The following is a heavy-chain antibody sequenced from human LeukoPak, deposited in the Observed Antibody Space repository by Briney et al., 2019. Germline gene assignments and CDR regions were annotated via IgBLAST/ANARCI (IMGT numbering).Heavy chain of an antibody. CDR2: ISSSGSTI. Sequence: GGSLRLSCAASGFTFSSYEMNWVRQAPGKGLEWVSYISSSGSTIYYADSVKGRFTISRDNAKNSLYLQMNSLRAEDTAVYYCATLGYCSSTSCPGTFDYWGQGTLVTVSS. CDR3: ATLGYCSSTSCPGTFDY. J-gene: IGHJ4*02. D-gene: IGHD2-2*01. CDR1: GFTFSSYE. V-gene: IGHV3-48*03.